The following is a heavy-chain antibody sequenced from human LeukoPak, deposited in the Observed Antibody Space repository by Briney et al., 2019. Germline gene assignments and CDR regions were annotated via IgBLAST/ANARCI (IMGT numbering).Heavy chain of an antibody. D-gene: IGHD2-15*01. J-gene: IGHJ4*02. CDR2: IRSKAYGGTR. V-gene: IGHV3-49*04. Sequence: ALRLSCTPSGLTLVDYATSCVRHAPGRGRECVGFIRSKAYGGTREYAASVKGRFTISRDDSKSIAYLQMNSLKTEDTAVYYCTRGGTSAGGSCYSGYWGQGTLVTVSS. CDR3: TRGGTSAGGSCYSGY. CDR1: GLTLVDYA.